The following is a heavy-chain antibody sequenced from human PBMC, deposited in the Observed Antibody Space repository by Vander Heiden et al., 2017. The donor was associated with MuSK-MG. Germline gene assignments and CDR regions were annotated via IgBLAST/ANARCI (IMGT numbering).Heavy chain of an antibody. D-gene: IGHD3-9*01. CDR1: GFTFRGPA. V-gene: IGHV3-73*02. Sequence: EVQVVESGGGLVQPGGYLKLSCEASGFTFRGPAMHWVRPASGKGLEWVGRIRSKANSYATADAASVKSRFTISTDDSKNTAEMKMTSLKTEDTAVDYGTRHEVDTYWGQGTIVTVFS. CDR2: IRSKANSYAT. CDR3: TRHEVDTY. J-gene: IGHJ4*02.